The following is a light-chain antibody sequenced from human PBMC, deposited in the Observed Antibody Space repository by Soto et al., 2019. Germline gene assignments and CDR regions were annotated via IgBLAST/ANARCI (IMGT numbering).Light chain of an antibody. CDR1: QSVSSY. CDR3: QQRSNWPPT. Sequence: EIVLTQSPATLSLSPGERANLSCRASQSVSSYLAWYQEKSGQAPRLLIFDASNRATGSPARFSGSGSGTDFTLTISSLEPEDFAVYYCQQRSNWPPTFGGGTNVEIK. V-gene: IGKV3-11*01. CDR2: DAS. J-gene: IGKJ4*01.